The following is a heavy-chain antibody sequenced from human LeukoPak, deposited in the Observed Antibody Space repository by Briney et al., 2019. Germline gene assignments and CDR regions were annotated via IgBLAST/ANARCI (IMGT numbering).Heavy chain of an antibody. CDR1: GYSISSGYY. J-gene: IGHJ2*01. V-gene: IGHV4-38-2*02. CDR2: IYHSGST. D-gene: IGHD4-17*01. CDR3: ARGLTTVTTSPNWYFDL. Sequence: PSETLSLTCTLSGYSISSGYYWGWIRQPPGKGLEWIGSIYHSGSTYYNPSLKSRVTISVDTSKNQFSLKLSSVTAADTAVYYCARGLTTVTTSPNWYFDLWGRGTLVTVSS.